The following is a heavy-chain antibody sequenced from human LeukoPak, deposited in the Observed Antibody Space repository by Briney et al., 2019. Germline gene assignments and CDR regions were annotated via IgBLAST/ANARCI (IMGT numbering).Heavy chain of an antibody. CDR2: INSDGSST. CDR1: GFTFSSYW. D-gene: IGHD4-23*01. J-gene: IGHJ3*02. CDR3: SSGNSHAFDI. V-gene: IGHV3-74*01. Sequence: GGSLRLSCAASGFTFSSYWMHWVRQAPGKGLVWVSRINSDGSSTSYADSVKGRFTISRDNAKNTLYLQMNNLRAEDTAVYYCSSGNSHAFDIWGKGQWSPSLQ.